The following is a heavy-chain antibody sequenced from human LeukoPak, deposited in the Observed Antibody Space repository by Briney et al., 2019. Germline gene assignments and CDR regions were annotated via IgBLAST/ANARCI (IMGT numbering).Heavy chain of an antibody. CDR2: INRDGSST. V-gene: IGHV3-74*01. CDR3: VRGSTSDWYPADY. CDR1: GFTFSRYW. Sequence: GGSLRLSCTASGFTFSRYWMHWVRQDTGKGLVWVSRINRDGSSTTYADSVKGRFTISRDNAKNTLYLQMNSLRAEDTAVYHCVRGSTSDWYPADYWGQGTLVTVSS. J-gene: IGHJ4*02. D-gene: IGHD6-19*01.